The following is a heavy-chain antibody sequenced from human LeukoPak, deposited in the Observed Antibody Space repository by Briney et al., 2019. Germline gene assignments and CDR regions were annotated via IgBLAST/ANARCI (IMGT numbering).Heavy chain of an antibody. V-gene: IGHV3-23*01. J-gene: IGHJ4*02. CDR3: AKGSSGARPYFFDY. Sequence: GGSLRLSCAASGFTFSSYVMSWVRQAPGKGLEWVSAITGGSDSTYYVDSVKGRFTISRDNSKNTLYLQMNSLRAEDTAVYYCAKGSSGARPYFFDYWVQGTLITVSS. CDR1: GFTFSSYV. CDR2: ITGGSDST.